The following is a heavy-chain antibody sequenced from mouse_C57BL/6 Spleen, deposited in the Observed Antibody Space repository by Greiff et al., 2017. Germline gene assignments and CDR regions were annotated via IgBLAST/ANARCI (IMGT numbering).Heavy chain of an antibody. D-gene: IGHD2-4*01. V-gene: IGHV14-4*01. CDR2: IDPENGDT. J-gene: IGHJ2*01. Sequence: VQLQQSGAELVRPGASVKLSCTASGFNIKDDYMHWVKQRPEQGLEWIGWIDPENGDTEYASKFQGKATITADTSSNPAYLQLSSLTSEDTAVYYCTTHDYDQNYWGQGTTLTV. CDR1: GFNIKDDY. CDR3: TTHDYDQNY.